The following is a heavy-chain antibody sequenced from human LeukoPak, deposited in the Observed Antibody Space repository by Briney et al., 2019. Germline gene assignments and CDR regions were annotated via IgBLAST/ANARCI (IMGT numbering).Heavy chain of an antibody. CDR3: AKDPGAVAGTRGYYFDY. D-gene: IGHD6-19*01. V-gene: IGHV3-9*03. J-gene: IGHJ4*02. CDR2: ISWNSGSI. CDR1: GFTFDDYA. Sequence: PGGSLRLSCAASGFTFDDYAMHWVRQAPGKGLEWVSGISWNSGSIGYADSVKGRFTISRDNAKNSLYLQMNSLRAEDMALYYRAKDPGAVAGTRGYYFDYWGQGTLVTVSS.